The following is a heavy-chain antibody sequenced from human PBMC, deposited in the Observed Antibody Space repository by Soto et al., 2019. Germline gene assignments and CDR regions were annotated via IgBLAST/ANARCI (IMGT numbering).Heavy chain of an antibody. CDR1: GYPFTGYY. V-gene: IGHV1-2*02. Sequence: ASVKVSCKASGYPFTGYYMHWVRQAPGPGLEWMGWINPNSGGTNYAQKFQGRVTMTRDTCISTAYMELSRLRSDDTAVYYCARSYYDFWSGYSLDYWGQGTLVTVSS. J-gene: IGHJ4*02. CDR3: ARSYYDFWSGYSLDY. D-gene: IGHD3-3*01. CDR2: INPNSGGT.